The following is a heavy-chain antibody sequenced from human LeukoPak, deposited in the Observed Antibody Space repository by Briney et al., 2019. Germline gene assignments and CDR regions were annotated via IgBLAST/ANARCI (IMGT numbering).Heavy chain of an antibody. CDR2: LYSDGNT. D-gene: IGHD1-14*01. CDR3: ARGVEPLAANTLAY. V-gene: IGHV3-53*01. J-gene: IGHJ4*02. Sequence: GGSLRLYCAASGFTVITNDMTWVRQAPGKGLEWVSVLYSDGNTKYADSVQGRFTISRDNSKNTLYLEMNSLSPDDTAVYYCARGVEPLAANTLAYWGQETLVTVSS. CDR1: GFTVITND.